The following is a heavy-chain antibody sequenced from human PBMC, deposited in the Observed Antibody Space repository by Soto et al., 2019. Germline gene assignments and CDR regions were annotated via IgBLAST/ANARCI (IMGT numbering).Heavy chain of an antibody. CDR2: INHSGST. V-gene: IGHV4-34*01. CDR3: ARARAARTYYYYYYGMDV. CDR1: GGSFSGYY. J-gene: IGHJ6*02. D-gene: IGHD6-6*01. Sequence: SETLSLTCAVYGGSFSGYYWSWIRQPPGKGLEWIGEINHSGSTNYNPSLKSRVTISVDTSKNQFSLKLSSVTAADTAVYHCARARAARTYYYYYYGMDVWGQGTTVTVSS.